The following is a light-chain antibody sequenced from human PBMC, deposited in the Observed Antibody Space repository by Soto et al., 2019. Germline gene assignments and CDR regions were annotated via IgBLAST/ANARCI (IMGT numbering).Light chain of an antibody. CDR3: QHSGRAPT. CDR1: QSVSSSF. Sequence: EIVLTQFPGTLSLSPGERATISCRASQSVSSSFLAWFQQKPGQAPRLLIYGASSRATGIPDRFSGRGSGTDFTLTISRLEPEDFAVYYCQHSGRAPTFGQGAKLEIK. V-gene: IGKV3-20*01. CDR2: GAS. J-gene: IGKJ2*01.